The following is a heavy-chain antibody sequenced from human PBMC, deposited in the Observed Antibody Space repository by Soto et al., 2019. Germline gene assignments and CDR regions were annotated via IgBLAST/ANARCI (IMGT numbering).Heavy chain of an antibody. Sequence: SETLSLTCTVSGGSISRSSYYWVLIRQPPGKGLEWIGSIYYSGSTYYNPSLKSRVTISVDTSKNQFSLKLSSVTAADTAVYYCARRDGYKGYYYYGMDVWGQGTTVTVS. V-gene: IGHV4-39*01. CDR1: GGSISRSSYY. J-gene: IGHJ6*02. D-gene: IGHD5-12*01. CDR2: IYYSGST. CDR3: ARRDGYKGYYYYGMDV.